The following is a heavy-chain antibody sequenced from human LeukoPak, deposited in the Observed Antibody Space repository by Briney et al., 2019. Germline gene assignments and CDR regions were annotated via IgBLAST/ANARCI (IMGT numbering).Heavy chain of an antibody. CDR2: MYYSGST. CDR1: GGSISSISYY. Sequence: SETLSLTCTVSGGSISSISYYWGWIRQPPGKGLEWIVSMYYSGSTYNNPSLKSRVTISVDTSKNQFSLKLSSVTAADTAVYYCATSYIGGFGKPDYWGQGTLVTVSS. J-gene: IGHJ4*02. V-gene: IGHV4-39*07. CDR3: ATSYIGGFGKPDY. D-gene: IGHD3-16*01.